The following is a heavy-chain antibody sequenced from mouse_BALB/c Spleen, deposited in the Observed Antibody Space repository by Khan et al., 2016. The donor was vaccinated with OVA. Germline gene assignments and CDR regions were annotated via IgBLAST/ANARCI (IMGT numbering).Heavy chain of an antibody. D-gene: IGHD1-1*02. V-gene: IGHV1-9*01. J-gene: IGHJ2*01. Sequence: QVQLKESGAELMKPGASVKISCKATGYTFSNYWIEWVKQRPGHGLEWIGEILPGSGSTNYNERFKGKATFTSDTSPNTAYMQLSSLTSEDSAVDFCARVKHGGRDSFEYWGQGTILTVSS. CDR2: ILPGSGST. CDR1: GYTFSNYW. CDR3: ARVKHGGRDSFEY.